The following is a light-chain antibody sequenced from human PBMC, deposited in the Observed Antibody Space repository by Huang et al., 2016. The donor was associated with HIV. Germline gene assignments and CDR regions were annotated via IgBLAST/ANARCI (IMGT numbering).Light chain of an antibody. CDR3: QQRSNWPFT. J-gene: IGKJ3*01. CDR1: QSVNSH. CDR2: VAS. Sequence: EILMTQSPATRSVSPGERATLSCRASQSVNSHLAWYQQKPGQAPRLLIYVASNRATSIPARFGGSGSGTEFTLTISRLQSEEFAIYYCQQRSNWPFTFGPGTKVDIK. V-gene: IGKV3-15*01.